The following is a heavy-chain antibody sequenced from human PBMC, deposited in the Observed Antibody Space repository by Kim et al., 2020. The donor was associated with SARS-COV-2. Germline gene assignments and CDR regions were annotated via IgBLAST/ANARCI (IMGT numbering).Heavy chain of an antibody. V-gene: IGHV3-23*01. J-gene: IGHJ4*02. Sequence: LSCSASGFTFGIYAMSWARQAPGKGLEWVSTISDSGRNTHYADSVKGRFTISRDNSMNTLYLQMNSLRAEDTAVYYCDASDYWGQGTLVTVSS. CDR3: DASDY. CDR2: ISDSGRNT. CDR1: GFTFGIYA.